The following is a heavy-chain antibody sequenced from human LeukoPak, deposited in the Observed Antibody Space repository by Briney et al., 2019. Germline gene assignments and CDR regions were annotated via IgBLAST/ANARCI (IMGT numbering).Heavy chain of an antibody. J-gene: IGHJ4*02. CDR2: INAGNGNT. Sequence: GASVKVSCKASGYTFTSYAMHWVRQAPGQRLEWMGRINAGNGNTKYSQEFQGRVTITRDTSASTAYMELSSLRSEDMAVYYCARDVDYGDYPAYYFDYWGQGTLVTVSS. D-gene: IGHD4-17*01. V-gene: IGHV1-3*03. CDR1: GYTFTSYA. CDR3: ARDVDYGDYPAYYFDY.